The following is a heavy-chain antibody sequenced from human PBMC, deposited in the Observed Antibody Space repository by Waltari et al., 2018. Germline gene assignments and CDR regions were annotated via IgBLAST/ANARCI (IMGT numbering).Heavy chain of an antibody. V-gene: IGHV1-69*13. CDR1: GGTFSSYA. J-gene: IGHJ6*03. Sequence: VQLVQSGAEVTKPASSVKVSCKASGGTFSSYAISWVRQAPGQGLEWMGRIIPIFGTTNYAQKFQGRVTITADKSTTTAYMELSSLRSEDTAVYYCARESQDYYYYYYMDVWGKGTTVTISS. CDR3: ARESQDYYYYYYMDV. CDR2: IIPIFGTT.